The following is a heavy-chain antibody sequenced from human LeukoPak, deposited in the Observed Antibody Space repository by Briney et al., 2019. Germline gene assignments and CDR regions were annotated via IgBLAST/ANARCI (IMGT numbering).Heavy chain of an antibody. J-gene: IGHJ4*02. Sequence: GGSLRLSCAASGFTFSSYAMPWARQAPGKGLEYVSAISSNGGSTYYANSVKGRFTISRDNSKNTPYLQMGSLRAEDMAVYYCARDSSWYYFDYWGQGTLVTVSS. CDR3: ARDSSWYYFDY. CDR2: ISSNGGST. V-gene: IGHV3-64*01. D-gene: IGHD6-13*01. CDR1: GFTFSSYA.